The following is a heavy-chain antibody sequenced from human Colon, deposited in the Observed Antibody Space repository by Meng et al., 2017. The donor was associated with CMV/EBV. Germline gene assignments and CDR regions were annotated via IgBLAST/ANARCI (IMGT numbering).Heavy chain of an antibody. CDR3: VRSLDDASGQFRDY. Sequence: ASVKVFCKASGYTFSTFGISWVRQAPGQGPEWMGWISPYSGQTESAQKFQGRVTLTTDTSTSTAYMDLRSLRSDDTAVYYCVRSLDDASGQFRDYWGQGTPVTVSS. V-gene: IGHV1-18*01. D-gene: IGHD3-3*01. CDR2: ISPYSGQT. J-gene: IGHJ4*02. CDR1: GYTFSTFG.